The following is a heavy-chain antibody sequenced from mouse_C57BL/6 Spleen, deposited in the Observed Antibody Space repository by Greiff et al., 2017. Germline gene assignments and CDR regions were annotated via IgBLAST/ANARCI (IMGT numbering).Heavy chain of an antibody. CDR1: GYTFTSYW. Sequence: QVQLQQPGAELVKPGASVKMSCKASGYTFTSYWITWVKQRPGQGLEWIGDIYPGSGSTTYNEKFKSKATLTVDTSSSTAYMQLSSLTSEDSAVYYCARNYGSSHTFDYWGQGTTLTVSS. D-gene: IGHD1-1*01. V-gene: IGHV1-55*01. CDR3: ARNYGSSHTFDY. CDR2: IYPGSGST. J-gene: IGHJ2*01.